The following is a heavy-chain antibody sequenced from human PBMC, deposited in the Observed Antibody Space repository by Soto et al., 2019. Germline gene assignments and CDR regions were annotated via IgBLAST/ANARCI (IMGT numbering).Heavy chain of an antibody. V-gene: IGHV4-61*01. CDR2: IYYSGST. D-gene: IGHD3-10*01. CDR1: GGSVSSGSYY. CDR3: AIDDIGEPKFDL. Sequence: PSETLSLTCTVSGGSVSSGSYYWGWVRQPPGKGLEWIGYIYYSGSTNYNPSLKGRVTISVDTSKNQYSLKLSSVTAADTAVYYCAIDDIGEPKFDLWGQGTQVTVSS. J-gene: IGHJ4*02.